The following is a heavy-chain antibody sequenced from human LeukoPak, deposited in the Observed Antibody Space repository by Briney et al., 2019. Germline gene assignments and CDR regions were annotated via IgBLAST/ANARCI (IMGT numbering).Heavy chain of an antibody. CDR3: ARGRIPTFRYSAFGGAGLDY. Sequence: SETLSLTCAVYGGSFSGYYWSWIRQPPGKGLEWIGEINHSGSTNYNPSLKSRVTISVDTSKNQFSLKLSSVTAADTAVYYCARGRIPTFRYSAFGGAGLDYWGQGTLVTVSS. V-gene: IGHV4-34*01. CDR1: GGSFSGYY. J-gene: IGHJ4*02. CDR2: INHSGST. D-gene: IGHD3-16*01.